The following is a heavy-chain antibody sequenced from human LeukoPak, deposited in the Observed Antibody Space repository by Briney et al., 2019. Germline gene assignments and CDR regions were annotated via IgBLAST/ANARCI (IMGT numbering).Heavy chain of an antibody. CDR2: ISAYNGNT. Sequence: ASVKVSCKASGYTFTSYGISWVRQAPGQGLEWMAWISAYNGNTNYAQKLQGRVTMTTDTSTSTAYMELSSLRSEDTAVYYCARDSIAAAVHARFLDYWGQGTLVTVSS. V-gene: IGHV1-18*01. J-gene: IGHJ4*02. CDR1: GYTFTSYG. D-gene: IGHD6-13*01. CDR3: ARDSIAAAVHARFLDY.